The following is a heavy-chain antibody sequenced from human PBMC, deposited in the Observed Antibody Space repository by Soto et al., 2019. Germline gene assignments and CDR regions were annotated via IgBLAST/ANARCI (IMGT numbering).Heavy chain of an antibody. CDR1: GFTFSSYA. CDR3: AKDMREYYDSSGYYLGGYYFDY. V-gene: IGHV3-23*01. CDR2: ISGSGGST. Sequence: GGSLRLSCAASGFTFSSYAMSWVRQAPGKGLEWVSAISGSGGSTYYADSVKGRFTISRDNSKNTLYLQMNSLRAEDTAVYYCAKDMREYYDSSGYYLGGYYFDYWGQGTLVTVSS. D-gene: IGHD3-22*01. J-gene: IGHJ4*02.